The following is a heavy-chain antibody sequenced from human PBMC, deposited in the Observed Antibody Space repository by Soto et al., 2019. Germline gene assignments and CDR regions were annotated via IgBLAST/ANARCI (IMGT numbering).Heavy chain of an antibody. CDR1: GFTFSNAW. Sequence: PGGSLRLSCAASGFTFSNAWMSWVRQAPGKGLEWVGRIKSKTDGGTTDYAAPVKGRFTISRDDSKNTLYLQMNSLKTEDTAVYHCTTDGRAPYSITIFGVVIHYYYGMDVWGQGTTVTVAS. D-gene: IGHD3-3*01. J-gene: IGHJ6*02. CDR3: TTDGRAPYSITIFGVVIHYYYGMDV. CDR2: IKSKTDGGTT. V-gene: IGHV3-15*01.